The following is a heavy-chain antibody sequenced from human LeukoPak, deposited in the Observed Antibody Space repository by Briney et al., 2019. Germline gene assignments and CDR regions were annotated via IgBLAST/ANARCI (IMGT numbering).Heavy chain of an antibody. D-gene: IGHD4-17*01. Sequence: GASVKVSCKASGYTFTSYYMHWVRQAPGQGLEWMGWISAYNGNTNYAQKLQGRVTMTTDTSTSTAYMELRSLRSDDTAVYYCARVQISYGEHFDYWGQGTLVTVSS. V-gene: IGHV1-18*04. J-gene: IGHJ4*02. CDR3: ARVQISYGEHFDY. CDR1: GYTFTSYY. CDR2: ISAYNGNT.